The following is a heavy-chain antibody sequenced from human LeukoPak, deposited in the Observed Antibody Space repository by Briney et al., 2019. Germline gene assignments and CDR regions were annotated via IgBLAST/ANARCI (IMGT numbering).Heavy chain of an antibody. D-gene: IGHD2-15*01. CDR1: GFTFSSYA. CDR2: ISYDGSNK. Sequence: GRSLRLSCAASGFTFSSYAMHWVRQAPGKGLEWVAVISYDGSNKYYADSVKGRFTISRDNSKNTLYLQMNSLRAEDTAVYYCARDRPGALRYCGGGSCYGGIDYWGQGTLVTVSS. V-gene: IGHV3-30*04. CDR3: ARDRPGALRYCGGGSCYGGIDY. J-gene: IGHJ4*02.